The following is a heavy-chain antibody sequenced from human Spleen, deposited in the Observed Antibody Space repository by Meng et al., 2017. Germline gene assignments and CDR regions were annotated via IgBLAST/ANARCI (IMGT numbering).Heavy chain of an antibody. CDR2: FYYSGST. D-gene: IGHD5-18*01. CDR1: GDSISSGTYY. CDR3: ARDLSGYGWFDP. Sequence: QVQLQESGPGLVKPSQTLSLTCTVSGDSISSGTYYWGWIRQHPGKALELIGYFYYSGSTYYNPSLKSLVTISLDTSKNQFSLKLSSVTAADTAVYYCARDLSGYGWFDPWGQGTLVTVSS. V-gene: IGHV4-31*01. J-gene: IGHJ5*02.